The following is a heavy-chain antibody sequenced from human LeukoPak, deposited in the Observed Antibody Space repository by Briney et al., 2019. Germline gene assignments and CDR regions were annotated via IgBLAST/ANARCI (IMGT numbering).Heavy chain of an antibody. Sequence: SLRLSCAASAFTFSSYWMHWVRQAPGKGLVWVSRINSDGSSTSYADSVKGRSTISRDNAKNTLYLQINRLSGEDTAEYYSAKDGWGVADYWGQGTLVTVSS. D-gene: IGHD3-10*01. V-gene: IGHV3-74*01. J-gene: IGHJ4*02. CDR2: INSDGSST. CDR3: AKDGWGVADY. CDR1: AFTFSSYW.